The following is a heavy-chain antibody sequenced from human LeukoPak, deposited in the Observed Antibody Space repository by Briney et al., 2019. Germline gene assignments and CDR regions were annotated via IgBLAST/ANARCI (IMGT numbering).Heavy chain of an antibody. V-gene: IGHV1-69*13. CDR1: GDTFSSYA. CDR3: ARYYSGWYYFDY. J-gene: IGHJ4*02. Sequence: SVKVSCKASGDTFSSYAISWVRQAPGQGLEWMGGIIPIFGAANYAQKFQGRVTITADESTSTAYMELSSLRSEDTAVYYCARYYSGWYYFDYWGRGTLVTVSS. CDR2: IIPIFGAA. D-gene: IGHD6-19*01.